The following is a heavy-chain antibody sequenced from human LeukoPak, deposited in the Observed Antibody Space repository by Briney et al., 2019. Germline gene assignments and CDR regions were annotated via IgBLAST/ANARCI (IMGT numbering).Heavy chain of an antibody. CDR2: IHPSDSDT. D-gene: IGHD3-10*01. CDR3: ARSPQFYGSGKGMDV. J-gene: IGHJ6*02. Sequence: GESLKISCEVSGYLFVRYWIGWVRQKPGRGLEWMGIIHPSDSDTKYSPSFQSQITISADKSISTAYMQWSSLKASDTAMYYCARSPQFYGSGKGMDVWGQGTTVTVSS. CDR1: GYLFVRYW. V-gene: IGHV5-51*01.